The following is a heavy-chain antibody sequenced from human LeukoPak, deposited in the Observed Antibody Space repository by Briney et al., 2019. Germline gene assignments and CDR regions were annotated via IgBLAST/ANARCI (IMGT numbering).Heavy chain of an antibody. CDR3: AREHWAAPDH. Sequence: PGGSLRLSCEASGFTFGHFYMAWIRQAPGRGLEPLSFISPTGDIKKYVDSVKGRFTISRDNAKNSMYPEMNSLSAEDTAFYYCAREHWAAPDHWGQGTLVTVSP. CDR2: ISPTGDIK. V-gene: IGHV3-11*01. D-gene: IGHD3-16*01. CDR1: GFTFGHFY. J-gene: IGHJ4*02.